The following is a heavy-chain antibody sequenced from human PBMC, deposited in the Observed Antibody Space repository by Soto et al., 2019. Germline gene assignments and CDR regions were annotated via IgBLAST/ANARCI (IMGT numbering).Heavy chain of an antibody. Sequence: GASVKVSCKASGYTFTSYDINWVRQATGQGLEWMGWMNPNSGNTGYAQKFQGRVTMTRNTSISTAYMELSSLRSEDTAVYYCARGVRMVIDNYYYYMDVWGKGTTVTVSS. CDR2: MNPNSGNT. CDR3: ARGVRMVIDNYYYYMDV. J-gene: IGHJ6*03. V-gene: IGHV1-8*01. CDR1: GYTFTSYD. D-gene: IGHD3-16*02.